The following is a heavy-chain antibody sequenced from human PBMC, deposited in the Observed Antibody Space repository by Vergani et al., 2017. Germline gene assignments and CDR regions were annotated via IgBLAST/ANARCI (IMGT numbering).Heavy chain of an antibody. CDR1: GYSFTSYW. V-gene: IGHV5-51*01. CDR2: IYPGDSHT. J-gene: IGHJ5*02. Sequence: EVQLVQSGAEVKKPGESLKISCKGSGYSFTSYWIVWVRQMPGKGLEWMGIIYPGDSHTRYSPSFQGQVTISADKSISTAYLQWSRLKASDTAMYYCARHREAAAGRRDNWFDPWGQGTLVTVSS. D-gene: IGHD6-13*01. CDR3: ARHREAAAGRRDNWFDP.